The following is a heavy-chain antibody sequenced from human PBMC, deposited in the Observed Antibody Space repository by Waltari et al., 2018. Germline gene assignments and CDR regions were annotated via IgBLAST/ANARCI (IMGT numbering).Heavy chain of an antibody. J-gene: IGHJ4*02. CDR1: GFTFSTYG. D-gene: IGHD4-17*01. CDR2: IRYDGRNK. V-gene: IGHV3-30*02. CDR3: AKDGDYGDYLPDY. Sequence: QVQLVESGGGVVQPGGSLRLSCAESGFTFSTYGMHWVRQAPGKGLGWVAFIRYDGRNKYYADSVKGRFTISRDNSKNTLYLQMNSLRAEDTAVYYCAKDGDYGDYLPDYWGQGTLVTVSS.